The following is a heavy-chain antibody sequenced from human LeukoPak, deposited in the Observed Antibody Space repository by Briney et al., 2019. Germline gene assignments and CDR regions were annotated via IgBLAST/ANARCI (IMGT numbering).Heavy chain of an antibody. D-gene: IGHD3-10*01. Sequence: SETLSLTCAVYGGSFSGYYWSWIRQPPGKGLEWIGEINHSGSTNYNPSLKSRVTISVDTSKNQFSLKLSSVTAADTAVYYCARRPASLHYYGSGSYYLPPYYYYYMDVWGKGTTVTVSS. CDR1: GGSFSGYY. J-gene: IGHJ6*03. V-gene: IGHV4-34*01. CDR2: INHSGST. CDR3: ARRPASLHYYGSGSYYLPPYYYYYMDV.